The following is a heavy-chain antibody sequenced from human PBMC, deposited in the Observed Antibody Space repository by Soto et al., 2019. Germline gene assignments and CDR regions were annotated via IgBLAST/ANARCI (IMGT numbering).Heavy chain of an antibody. Sequence: QLQLQESGPGLVKPSETLSLTCTVSGGSITSGTYYWGWIRQPPGKGLEWIGSIYYSGSTYYNPSLKSRATISVDTSQNQFSLKLTFVTAADTAVYYCARHANRNYYDAFDIWGQGTMVTVSS. D-gene: IGHD3-10*01. CDR1: GGSITSGTYY. CDR3: ARHANRNYYDAFDI. V-gene: IGHV4-39*01. J-gene: IGHJ3*02. CDR2: IYYSGST.